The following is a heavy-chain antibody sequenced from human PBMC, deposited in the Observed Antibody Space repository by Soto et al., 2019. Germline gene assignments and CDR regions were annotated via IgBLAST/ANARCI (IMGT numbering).Heavy chain of an antibody. Sequence: GGSLRLSCAASGFIFNNYGMHWVRQAPGRGLEWVAVIWYDGTNKHCADSVKGRFNISRDNSNNTVYLHMNSLGAEDTAVYYCARGNLSYYFDYWGQGTQVTVYS. V-gene: IGHV3-33*01. CDR1: GFIFNNYG. CDR2: IWYDGTNK. D-gene: IGHD3-16*02. J-gene: IGHJ4*02. CDR3: ARGNLSYYFDY.